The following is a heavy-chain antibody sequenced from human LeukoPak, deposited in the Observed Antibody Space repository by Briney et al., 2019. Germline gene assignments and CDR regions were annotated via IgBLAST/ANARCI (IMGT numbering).Heavy chain of an antibody. V-gene: IGHV1-18*01. CDR1: GYTFTSYG. D-gene: IGHD6-13*01. CDR2: ISAYNGNT. CDR3: ARARIAGTLIIDDY. Sequence: GASVKDSCKASGYTFTSYGISWVRQAPGQGLEWMGWISAYNGNTNYAQKLQGRVTMTTDTSTSTAYMELRSLRSDDTAVYYCARARIAGTLIIDDYWGQGTLVTVSS. J-gene: IGHJ4*02.